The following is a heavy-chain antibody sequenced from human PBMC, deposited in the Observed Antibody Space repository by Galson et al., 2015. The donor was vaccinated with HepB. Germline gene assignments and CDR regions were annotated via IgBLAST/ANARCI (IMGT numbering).Heavy chain of an antibody. V-gene: IGHV3-64D*06. CDR3: VRAYNARTDPAYGLDV. J-gene: IGHJ6*02. Sequence: SLRLSCAAPGFTLSNYNIHWVRQAPGKGLEYVSVISPKGTSTDYADSVKDRFTISRDNSKNTVYLQMSSLRGEDTAVYYCVRAYNARTDPAYGLDVWGPGTTVIVSS. CDR1: GFTLSNYN. D-gene: IGHD1-1*01. CDR2: ISPKGTST.